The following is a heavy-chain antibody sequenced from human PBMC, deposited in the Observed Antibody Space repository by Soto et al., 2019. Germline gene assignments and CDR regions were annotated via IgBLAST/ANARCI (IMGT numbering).Heavy chain of an antibody. J-gene: IGHJ4*02. CDR1: GFTFSSHA. D-gene: IGHD6-13*01. CDR3: AKVSSSWYAGFFDL. V-gene: IGHV3-23*01. Sequence: GSLRLSCTASGFTFSSHAMTWVRQAPGKGLEWVSGLSGSGDSKYYADSVKGRFTISRDNSMNTLYLQMKTLRAGDTAVYYCAKVSSSWYAGFFDLWGQGT. CDR2: LSGSGDSK.